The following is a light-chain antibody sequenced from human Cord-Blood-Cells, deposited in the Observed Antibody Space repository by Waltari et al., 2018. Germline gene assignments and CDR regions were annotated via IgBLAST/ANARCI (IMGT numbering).Light chain of an antibody. Sequence: SALTQPASVPGSPGQSIPISCPGTSSDVGSYNLVSWYQQHPAQAPKLMIYEVSKRPSGVSNRFSGSKSGNTASLTISGLQAEDEADYYCCSYAGSSTFGVFGGGTKLTVL. CDR1: SSDVGSYNL. V-gene: IGLV2-23*02. CDR2: EVS. CDR3: CSYAGSSTFGV. J-gene: IGLJ2*01.